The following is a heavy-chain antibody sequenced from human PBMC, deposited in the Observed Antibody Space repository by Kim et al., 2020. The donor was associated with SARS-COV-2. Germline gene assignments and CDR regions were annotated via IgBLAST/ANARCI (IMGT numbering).Heavy chain of an antibody. CDR1: GFTFSSYE. J-gene: IGHJ6*02. CDR3: AREELLRYFDWLSAPYYYYGMDV. Sequence: GGSLRLSCAASGFTFSSYEMNWVRQAPGKGLEWVSYISSSGSTIYYADSVKGRFTISRDNAKNSLYLQMNSLRAEDTAVYYCAREELLRYFDWLSAPYYYYGMDVWGQGTTVTVSS. V-gene: IGHV3-48*03. CDR2: ISSSGSTI. D-gene: IGHD3-9*01.